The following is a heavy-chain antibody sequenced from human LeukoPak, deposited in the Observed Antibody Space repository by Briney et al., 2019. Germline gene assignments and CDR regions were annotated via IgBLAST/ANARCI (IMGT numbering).Heavy chain of an antibody. Sequence: ASVKVSGKASGYTFTSYGISWVRQAPGQGLEWMGWISAYNGNTNYALKLQGRVTMTTDTSTSTAYMELRSLRSDDTAVYYCVGTSMATIKQHFDYWGRGTLVTVSS. V-gene: IGHV1-18*01. CDR2: ISAYNGNT. J-gene: IGHJ4*02. CDR1: GYTFTSYG. CDR3: VGTSMATIKQHFDY. D-gene: IGHD5-24*01.